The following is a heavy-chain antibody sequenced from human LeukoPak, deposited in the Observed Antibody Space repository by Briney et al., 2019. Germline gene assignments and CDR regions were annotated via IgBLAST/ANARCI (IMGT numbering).Heavy chain of an antibody. Sequence: PSETLSLTCTVSGDSISSYYWSWIRQPPGKGLEWIGYVYYSGSTNYNPSLKSRFAISVDTSKNQFSLELSAVTAADTAVYYCARDIYWSGIDVWGQGTTVTVSS. CDR1: GDSISSYY. V-gene: IGHV4-59*01. D-gene: IGHD3-3*01. CDR2: VYYSGST. CDR3: ARDIYWSGIDV. J-gene: IGHJ6*02.